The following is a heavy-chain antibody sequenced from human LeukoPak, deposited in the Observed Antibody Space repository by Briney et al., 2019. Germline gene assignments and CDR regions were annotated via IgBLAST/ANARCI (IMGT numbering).Heavy chain of an antibody. V-gene: IGHV4-30-2*01. Sequence: PSQTLSLTCTVSGGSISNNGYYWSWIRHPPGKGLEWIGYIYHSGSTYYNPSLKSRVTISVDRSKNQFSLKLSSVTAADTAVYYCARGSGSYKDFDYWGQGTLVTVSS. D-gene: IGHD3-10*01. CDR1: GGSISNNGYY. CDR3: ARGSGSYKDFDY. CDR2: IYHSGST. J-gene: IGHJ4*02.